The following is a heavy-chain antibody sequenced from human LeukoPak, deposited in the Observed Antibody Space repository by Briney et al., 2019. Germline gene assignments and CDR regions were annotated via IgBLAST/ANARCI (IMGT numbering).Heavy chain of an antibody. D-gene: IGHD2-15*01. CDR3: TRERRWFDAFDI. CDR1: GFTFGDYA. CDR2: IRSKAYGGTT. Sequence: PGGSLRLSCTASGFTFGDYAVSWVRQAPGKGLEWVGFIRSKAYGGTTEYAASVKGRFTISRDDSKSIAYLQMNSLKTEDTAVYYCTRERRWFDAFDIWGQGTMVTVSS. J-gene: IGHJ3*02. V-gene: IGHV3-49*04.